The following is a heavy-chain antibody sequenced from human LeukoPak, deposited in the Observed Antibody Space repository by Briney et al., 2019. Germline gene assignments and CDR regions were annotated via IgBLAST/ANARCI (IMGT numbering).Heavy chain of an antibody. CDR1: GGSISSYY. CDR2: IYYSGST. J-gene: IGHJ5*02. Sequence: PSETLSLTCTVSGGSISSYYWSWIRQPPGNGLEWIGYIYYSGSTNYNPSLKSRVTISVDTSKNQFSLKLSSVTAADTTVYYCARRIDSRGWSYWFDPWGQGTLVTVSS. D-gene: IGHD6-19*01. CDR3: ARRIDSRGWSYWFDP. V-gene: IGHV4-59*08.